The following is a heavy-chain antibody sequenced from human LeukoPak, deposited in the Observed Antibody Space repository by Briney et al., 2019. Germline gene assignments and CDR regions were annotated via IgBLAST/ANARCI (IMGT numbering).Heavy chain of an antibody. CDR1: GYTFTSYG. D-gene: IGHD2-8*01. CDR2: TIPIFGTA. J-gene: IGHJ4*02. CDR3: ARRGPMTKGPFGY. Sequence: SVKVSCKASGYTFTSYGISWVRQAPGQGLEWMGGTIPIFGTANYAQKFQGRVTITADESTSTAYMELSSLRSEDTAVYYCARRGPMTKGPFGYWGQGTLVTVSS. V-gene: IGHV1-69*13.